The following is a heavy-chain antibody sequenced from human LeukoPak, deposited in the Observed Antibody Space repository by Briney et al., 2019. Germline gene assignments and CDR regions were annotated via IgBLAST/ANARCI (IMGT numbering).Heavy chain of an antibody. CDR2: ISAYNGNT. J-gene: IGHJ4*02. CDR1: GYTFTSYG. V-gene: IGHV1-18*01. CDR3: ARVFYYYGSGSYFDY. Sequence: ASVKVSCKASGYTFTSYGISWVRQAPGQGLEWMGWISAYNGNTNYAQKLQGRVTMTTGTSTSTAYMELRSLRSDDTAVYYCARVFYYYGSGSYFDYWGQGTLVTVSS. D-gene: IGHD3-10*01.